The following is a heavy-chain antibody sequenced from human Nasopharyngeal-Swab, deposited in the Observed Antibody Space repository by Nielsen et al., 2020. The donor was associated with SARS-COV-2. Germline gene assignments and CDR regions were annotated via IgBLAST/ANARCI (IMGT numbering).Heavy chain of an antibody. Sequence: GESLKLSFAASGFTFSRYTMHWVRQAPGKGLEWVAVISYDGSNKYYADSVKGRFTIPRDISKNTLYLQMNSLRAEDTAVFYCASTPLDSSGYYYAFHYWGRGTLVTVSS. D-gene: IGHD3-22*01. CDR2: ISYDGSNK. CDR3: ASTPLDSSGYYYAFHY. V-gene: IGHV3-30-3*01. CDR1: GFTFSRYT. J-gene: IGHJ4*02.